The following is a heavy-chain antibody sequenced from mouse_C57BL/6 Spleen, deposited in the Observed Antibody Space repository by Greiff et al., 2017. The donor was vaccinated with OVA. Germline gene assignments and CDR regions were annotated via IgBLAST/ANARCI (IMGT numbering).Heavy chain of an antibody. CDR1: GYTFTSYW. Sequence: QVQLKQSGAELVRPGSSVKLSCKASGYTFTSYWMHWVKQRPIQGLEWIGNIDPSDSETHYNQKFKDKATLTVDKSSSTAYMQLSSLTSEDSAVYYCARERNGPLFDYWGQGTTLTVSS. CDR3: ARERNGPLFDY. D-gene: IGHD1-1*02. CDR2: IDPSDSET. V-gene: IGHV1-52*01. J-gene: IGHJ2*01.